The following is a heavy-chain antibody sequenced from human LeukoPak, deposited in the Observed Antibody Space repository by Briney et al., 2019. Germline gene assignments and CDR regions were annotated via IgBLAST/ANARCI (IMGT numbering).Heavy chain of an antibody. V-gene: IGHV4-39*01. CDR1: GGAISSSSYY. CDR2: IYYSGST. Sequence: PSETLSLTCTVSGGAISSSSYYWGWIRQPPGKGLEWIGSIYYSGSTYYNPSLKSRVTISVDTSKNQFSLKLSSVTTSDTAVYYCVRPYYGDLQDAFDIWAQGTMVTVSS. CDR3: VRPYYGDLQDAFDI. D-gene: IGHD4-17*01. J-gene: IGHJ3*02.